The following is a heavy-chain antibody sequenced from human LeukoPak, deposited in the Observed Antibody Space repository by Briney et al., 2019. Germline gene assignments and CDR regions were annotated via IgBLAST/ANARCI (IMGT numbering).Heavy chain of an antibody. Sequence: SETLSLTCTVAGGAISSSSYYWGWIRQPPGKGLEWIGSIYYSGSTYYNPSLKSRVTISVDTSKNQFSLKLSSVTAADTAVYYCASHLVQGVVPAAMPGDAFDIWGQGTMVTVSS. CDR1: GGAISSSSYY. CDR3: ASHLVQGVVPAAMPGDAFDI. J-gene: IGHJ3*02. CDR2: IYYSGST. V-gene: IGHV4-39*01. D-gene: IGHD2-2*01.